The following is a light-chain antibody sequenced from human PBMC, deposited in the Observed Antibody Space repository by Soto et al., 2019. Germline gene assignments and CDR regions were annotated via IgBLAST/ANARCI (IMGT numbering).Light chain of an antibody. CDR2: EVS. CDR3: SSYAGSSHYV. J-gene: IGLJ1*01. V-gene: IGLV2-8*01. CDR1: SSDVGGYNY. Sequence: QSVLTRPPSASGAPGQSVTLSCPGTSSDVGGYNYVSWYQQHPGKAPKLMIYEVSKRPSGVPDRFSGSKSGNTASLTVSGLQDEDEADYYCSSYAGSSHYVFGTGTKVT.